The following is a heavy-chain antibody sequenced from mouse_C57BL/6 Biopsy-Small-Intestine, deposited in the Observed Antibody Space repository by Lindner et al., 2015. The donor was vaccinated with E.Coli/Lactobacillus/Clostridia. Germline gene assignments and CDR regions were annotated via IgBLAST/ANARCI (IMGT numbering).Heavy chain of an antibody. D-gene: IGHD1-1*01. CDR2: TDAANGKT. Sequence: SVKVSCKASGYTVTTYAMHWVRQVPGQRLEWMGWTDAANGKTEYSREFQGRVTMTTETSANTAFMELSSLRSEDMAVYYCARGYHSSAWIVDYWGQGTLVTVSS. J-gene: IGHJ4*01. V-gene: IGHV14-4*02. CDR1: GYTVTTYA. CDR3: ARGYHSSAWIVDY.